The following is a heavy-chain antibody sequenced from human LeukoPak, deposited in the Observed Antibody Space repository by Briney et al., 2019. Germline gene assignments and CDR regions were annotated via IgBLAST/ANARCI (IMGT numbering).Heavy chain of an antibody. J-gene: IGHJ4*02. CDR3: ARGNDFWSGYYPY. D-gene: IGHD3-3*01. CDR1: GFTFSYYS. Sequence: GGSLRLSCAASGFTFSYYSMNWVRQAPGKGLEWVSYISSSSSTIYYADSVKGRFTISRDNAKNSLYLQMNSLRAEDTAIYYCARGNDFWSGYYPYWGQGTLVTVSS. CDR2: ISSSSSTI. V-gene: IGHV3-48*04.